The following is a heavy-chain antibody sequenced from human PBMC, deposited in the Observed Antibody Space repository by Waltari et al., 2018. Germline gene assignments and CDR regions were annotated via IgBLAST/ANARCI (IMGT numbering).Heavy chain of an antibody. D-gene: IGHD6-6*01. V-gene: IGHV3-7*01. CDR3: AIGGGIAARYANWFDP. CDR1: GFNFSRYW. J-gene: IGHJ5*02. Sequence: EVQLVESGGGLVQPGGSLRLSCAASGFNFSRYWMSWVRQAPGKGLEWVDTIKQDGREKYDVDSVKVRVTISRDNAKYALSLQMNSLRAEDTAGYYGAIGGGIAARYANWFDPWGQGTLVTVSS. CDR2: IKQDGREK.